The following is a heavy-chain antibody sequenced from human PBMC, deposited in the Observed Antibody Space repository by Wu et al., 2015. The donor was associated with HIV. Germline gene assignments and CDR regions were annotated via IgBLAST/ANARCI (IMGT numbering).Heavy chain of an antibody. CDR1: GGSFSGYY. V-gene: IGHV4-34*01. CDR2: INHSGST. J-gene: IGHJ4*02. Sequence: QVQLQQWGAGLLKPSETLSLTCAVYGGSFSGYYWSWIRQPPGKGLEWIGEINHSGSTNYNPSLKSRVTISVDTSKNQFSLKLSSVTAADTAVYYCATGRGYSTVGRANFGYWGQGTLVTVSS. D-gene: IGHD5-18*01. CDR3: ATGRGYSTVGRANFGY.